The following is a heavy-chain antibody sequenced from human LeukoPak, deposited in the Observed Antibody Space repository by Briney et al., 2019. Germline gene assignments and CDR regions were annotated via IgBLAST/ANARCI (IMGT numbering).Heavy chain of an antibody. Sequence: ASVKVSCKASGYTFTSYGISWVRQAPGQGLDWMGWISAYNGNTNYAQKLQGRVTMTTDTSTSTAYMELRSLRSDDTAVYYCARESRGYYGSGSYLSPRWFDPWGQGTLVTVSS. CDR1: GYTFTSYG. CDR2: ISAYNGNT. D-gene: IGHD3-10*01. V-gene: IGHV1-18*01. CDR3: ARESRGYYGSGSYLSPRWFDP. J-gene: IGHJ5*02.